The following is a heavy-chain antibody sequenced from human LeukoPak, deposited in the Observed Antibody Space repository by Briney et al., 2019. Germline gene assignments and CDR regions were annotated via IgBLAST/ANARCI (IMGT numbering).Heavy chain of an antibody. V-gene: IGHV4-61*02. J-gene: IGHJ5*02. CDR1: GGSISSGSYY. D-gene: IGHD5-18*01. Sequence: SETLSLTCTVSGGSISSGSYYWSWIRQPAGKGLEWIGRIYTSGSTNYNPSLKSRVTISVDTSKNQFSLKLSSVTAADTAVYYCARDRRYSYGTGFDPWGQGTLVTGSS. CDR2: IYTSGST. CDR3: ARDRRYSYGTGFDP.